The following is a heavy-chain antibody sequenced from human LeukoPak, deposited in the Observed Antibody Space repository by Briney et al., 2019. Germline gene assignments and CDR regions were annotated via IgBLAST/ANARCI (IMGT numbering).Heavy chain of an antibody. Sequence: GASVKVSCKASGYRFTTDMYTIHWLRQAPGHRXXXXGWINAGNGNTKYSQKFQGRVTITGDTSARTVYMEVSSLVSEDTAVYYCARDSDSSGWSWVYWGQGTLVTVSS. D-gene: IGHD6-19*01. CDR1: GYRFTTDMYT. J-gene: IGHJ4*02. V-gene: IGHV1-3*01. CDR2: INAGNGNT. CDR3: ARDSDSSGWSWVY.